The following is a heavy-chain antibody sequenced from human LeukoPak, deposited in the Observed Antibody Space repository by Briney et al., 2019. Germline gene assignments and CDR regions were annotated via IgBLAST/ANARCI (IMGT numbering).Heavy chain of an antibody. CDR3: ARRVFRDGYNSDYFDY. CDR1: GYSFTSYW. CDR2: IYPGDSDT. J-gene: IGHJ4*02. Sequence: GESLKISCKGSGYSFTSYWIGWVRQMPGKGLEWMGIIYPGDSDTRYSPSFQGQVTISADKSISTAYLQWSSLKASDTAMYYCARRVFRDGYNSDYFDYWGQGTLVTVSS. D-gene: IGHD5-24*01. V-gene: IGHV5-51*01.